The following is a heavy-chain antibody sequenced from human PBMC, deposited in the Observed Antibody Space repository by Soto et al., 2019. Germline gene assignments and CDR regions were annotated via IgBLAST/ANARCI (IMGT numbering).Heavy chain of an antibody. CDR2: IIPILGIA. CDR1: GGTFSSYT. D-gene: IGHD5-12*01. V-gene: IGHV1-69*02. CDR3: ARAGGSANDAVDI. Sequence: QVQLVQSGAEVKKPGSSVKVSCKASGGTFSSYTISWVRQAPGQGLEWMGRIIPILGIANYAQKFQGRVTITADKSTSTAYMELSSLRSEDTAVYYCARAGGSANDAVDIWGQGTMVTVSS. J-gene: IGHJ3*02.